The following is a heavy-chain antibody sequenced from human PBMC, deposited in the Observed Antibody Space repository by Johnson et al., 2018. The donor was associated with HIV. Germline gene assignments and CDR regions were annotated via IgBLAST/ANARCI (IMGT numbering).Heavy chain of an antibody. D-gene: IGHD3-10*01. CDR1: RSTFN. Sequence: QVQLVESGGGVVQPWGSLRLSCAASRSTFNMHWVRQSPGKGLEWVAFIRFDGSDKYYADSVKGRFTISRDNSKNTLYLQMSRLRAEDTAVYYCAKDSITMELGALDIWGQGTMVTVSS. CDR2: IRFDGSDK. CDR3: AKDSITMELGALDI. J-gene: IGHJ3*02. V-gene: IGHV3-30*02.